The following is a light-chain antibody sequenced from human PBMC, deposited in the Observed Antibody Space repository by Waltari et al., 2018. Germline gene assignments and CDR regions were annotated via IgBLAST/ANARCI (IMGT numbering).Light chain of an antibody. CDR3: QAWDINTVV. V-gene: IGLV3-1*01. Sequence: SFDLTQPPSVSVSPGQTASITCSGDKLGVKYICWYQQKPGQSPVLVIFQDTKRPSGIPDRFSGSNSGNTATLTISGTQALDEADYYCQAWDINTVVFGGGTKLTVL. J-gene: IGLJ2*01. CDR1: KLGVKY. CDR2: QDT.